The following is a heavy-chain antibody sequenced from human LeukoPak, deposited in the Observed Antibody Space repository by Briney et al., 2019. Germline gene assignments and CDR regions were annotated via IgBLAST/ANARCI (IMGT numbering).Heavy chain of an antibody. CDR1: GDTFTGYF. CDR3: ARDYASGSYVIDS. Sequence: ASVKVSCKPSGDTFTGYFMHCVPQAPGQGLEWMGWINPNSGGTNHAQKFQGRVTMTRDTSISTACMELSRLRSDDRAIYYFARDYASGSYVIDSWGQGTLVTVSS. D-gene: IGHD1-26*01. V-gene: IGHV1-2*02. J-gene: IGHJ5*01. CDR2: INPNSGGT.